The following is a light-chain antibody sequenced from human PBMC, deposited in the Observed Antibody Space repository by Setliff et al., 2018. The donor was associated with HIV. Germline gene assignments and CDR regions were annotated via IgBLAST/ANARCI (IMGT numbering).Light chain of an antibody. V-gene: IGLV2-18*02. Sequence: QSALAQPPSVSGSPGQSVTISCTGTSSDIGSDNSVSWYQQPPGTAPKLMIYEVNNRPSGVPDRFSGSKSGNTASLTISGLQAEDEADYYCSSCSSTSTLVFGGGTQLTVL. J-gene: IGLJ2*01. CDR2: EVN. CDR3: SSCSSTSTLV. CDR1: SSDIGSDNS.